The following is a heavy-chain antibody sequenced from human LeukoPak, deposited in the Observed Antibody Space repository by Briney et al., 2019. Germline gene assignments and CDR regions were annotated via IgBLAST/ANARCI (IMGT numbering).Heavy chain of an antibody. J-gene: IGHJ4*02. D-gene: IGHD1-26*01. CDR1: GGSFSGYY. Sequence: SETLSLTCAIYGGSFSGYYWSWIRQPPGKGLEWIGEINHSGSTNYNPSLKSRVTISVDTSKNQFSLKLRSVTAADTAVYYCARGLSIVGATYYFDYWGQGTLVTVSS. V-gene: IGHV4-34*01. CDR2: INHSGST. CDR3: ARGLSIVGATYYFDY.